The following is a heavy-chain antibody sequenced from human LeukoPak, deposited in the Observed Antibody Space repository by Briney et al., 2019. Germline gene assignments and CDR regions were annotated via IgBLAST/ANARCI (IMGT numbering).Heavy chain of an antibody. CDR1: GCTFTGYY. D-gene: IGHD6-13*01. J-gene: IGHJ4*02. CDR2: INPNSGGT. CDR3: ARLGLAAAGLSFDY. Sequence: ASVKVSCKASGCTFTGYYMHWVRQAPGQGLEWMGWINPNSGGTNYAQKFQGRVTMTRDTSISTAYMELSRLRSDDTAVYYCARLGLAAAGLSFDYWGQGTLVTVSS. V-gene: IGHV1-2*02.